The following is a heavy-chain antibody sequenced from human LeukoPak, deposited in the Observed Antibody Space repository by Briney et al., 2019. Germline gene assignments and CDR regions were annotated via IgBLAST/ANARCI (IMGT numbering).Heavy chain of an antibody. J-gene: IGHJ4*02. V-gene: IGHV1-2*02. CDR1: GYTFTGYY. CDR2: INPNSGGT. Sequence: ASVKVSCKASGYTFTGYYMHWVRQAPGQGLEWMGWINPNSGGTNYAQKFQGRVTMTRDTSISTAYMELSRLRSDDTAVYYCARASYRSSTSCYLAYWGQGTLVTVSS. D-gene: IGHD2-2*01. CDR3: ARASYRSSTSCYLAY.